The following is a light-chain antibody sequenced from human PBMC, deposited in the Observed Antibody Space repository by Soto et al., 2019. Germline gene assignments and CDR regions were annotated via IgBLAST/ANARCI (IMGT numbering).Light chain of an antibody. CDR1: QSISTW. V-gene: IGKV1-5*03. J-gene: IGKJ4*01. CDR3: QQYNTYPLT. Sequence: DIQMTQSPSTLSASVGDRVTITCRASQSISTWLAWYQQKPGKAPKLLIYMSSKFEDGVPSRFSGSGSGTEFNITISSLQPDDFATYYCQQYNTYPLTFGGGTTVEIK. CDR2: MSS.